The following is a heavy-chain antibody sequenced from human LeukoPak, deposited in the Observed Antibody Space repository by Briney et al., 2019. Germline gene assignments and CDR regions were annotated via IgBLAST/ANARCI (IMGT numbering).Heavy chain of an antibody. CDR3: ARTHDFWSGYYDY. D-gene: IGHD3-3*01. J-gene: IGHJ4*02. CDR2: ISSSSSTI. Sequence: GGSLRLSCAASGFTFSSYSMNWVRQAPGKGLEWVSYISSSSSTIYYADSVKGRFTISRDNAKNSLYLQMNSLRAEDTAVYYCARTHDFWSGYYDYWGQGPLVTVSS. CDR1: GFTFSSYS. V-gene: IGHV3-48*01.